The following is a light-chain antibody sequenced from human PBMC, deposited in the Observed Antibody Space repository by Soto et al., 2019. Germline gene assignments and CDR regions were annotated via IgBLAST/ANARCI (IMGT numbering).Light chain of an antibody. Sequence: DIQMTQSPSTLSASVGDRVTITCRASQSIGSWLAWYQQKPGKAPKLLIYDAPSLEGGVPSRFSGSGSGTEFTLTISGLQPDDFATYYCQQYNSYPMYTFGQGTKLEIK. CDR1: QSIGSW. CDR2: DAP. J-gene: IGKJ2*01. V-gene: IGKV1-5*01. CDR3: QQYNSYPMYT.